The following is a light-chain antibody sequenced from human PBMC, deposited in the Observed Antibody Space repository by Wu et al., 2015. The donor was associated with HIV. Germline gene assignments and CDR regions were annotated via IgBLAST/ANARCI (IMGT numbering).Light chain of an antibody. CDR2: DSS. CDR1: QSVSNY. Sequence: EIVLTQSPATLALSPGGRATLSCRASQSVSNYLAWYQQKPGQSPKLLIYDSSNRATGIPARFSGSGSETDFTLTISSLDLEDFAIYYCQQGXSWPLTFGQGTRLEIK. V-gene: IGKV3-11*01. CDR3: QQGXSWPLT. J-gene: IGKJ5*01.